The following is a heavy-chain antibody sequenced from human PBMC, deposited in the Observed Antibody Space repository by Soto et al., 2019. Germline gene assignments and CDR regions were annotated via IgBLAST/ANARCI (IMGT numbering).Heavy chain of an antibody. Sequence: ASVKVSCKASGYTFTSYYMHWVRQAPGQGLEWMGIINPSGGSTSYAQKFQGRVTMTRDTSTSTVYMEVISLRSEDTAGYYCARVLSKNFWSAYSAGSDYWGPGPWVTVSS. V-gene: IGHV1-46*01. CDR3: ARVLSKNFWSAYSAGSDY. CDR2: INPSGGST. CDR1: GYTFTSYY. D-gene: IGHD3-3*01. J-gene: IGHJ4*02.